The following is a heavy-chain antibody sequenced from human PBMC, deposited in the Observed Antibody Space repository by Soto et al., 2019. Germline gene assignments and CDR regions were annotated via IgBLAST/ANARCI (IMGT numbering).Heavy chain of an antibody. CDR3: SRSLDS. CDR2: INQDGSEK. Sequence: GSLRLSCAASVFTFSTYWMDWVRQPPGKGLEWVANINQDGSEKNYVDSVKGRFTIYRDNAKNSLYLQMSSLTAEDSALYYCSRSLDSWGQGTLVTVSS. CDR1: VFTFSTYW. J-gene: IGHJ4*02. V-gene: IGHV3-7*01.